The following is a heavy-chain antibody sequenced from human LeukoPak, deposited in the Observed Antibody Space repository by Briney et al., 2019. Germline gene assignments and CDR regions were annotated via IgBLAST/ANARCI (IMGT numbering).Heavy chain of an antibody. CDR1: VFTFSSYA. CDR3: AKDLDCTAYGYYCDH. CDR2: IGAGGTFT. V-gene: IGHV3-23*01. J-gene: IGHJ4*02. D-gene: IGHD2-21*02. Sequence: VGSQRLSCTASVFTFSSYAMNWVRQAPGKGLEWVSGIGAGGTFTYYADSVKGRFTIFRDNSRNTLYLQMNSLRADDTAVYYCAKDLDCTAYGYYCDHWGEGPRVTVS.